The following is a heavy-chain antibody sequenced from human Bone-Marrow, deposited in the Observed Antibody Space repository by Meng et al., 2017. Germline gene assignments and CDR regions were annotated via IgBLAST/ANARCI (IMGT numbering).Heavy chain of an antibody. J-gene: IGHJ5*02. V-gene: IGHV1-18*01. D-gene: IGHD2-2*01. CDR2: ISAYNGNT. Sequence: SVKVSCKSSGCTFSSYAISWVRQAPGQGLEWMGWISAYNGNTNYAQKLHGRVTMTTDTSTSTAYMELRSLRSDDTAVYYCARVLGYCSSTSCHNWFDPWGQGTLVTVSS. CDR3: ARVLGYCSSTSCHNWFDP. CDR1: GCTFSSYA.